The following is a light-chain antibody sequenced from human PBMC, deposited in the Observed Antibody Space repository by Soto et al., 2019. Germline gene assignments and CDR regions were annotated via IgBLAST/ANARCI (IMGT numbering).Light chain of an antibody. CDR2: AAS. CDR3: QQRYSTTIT. J-gene: IGKJ5*01. V-gene: IGKV1-39*01. CDR1: QSISSW. Sequence: DIQMTQSPSTLSASVGDRVTITCRASQSISSWLAWYQQKPGKAPKLLIYAASSLQSGVPSRFSGSGSGTDFTLTISSLKTEDFATYDGQQRYSTTITFGQGTRLEIK.